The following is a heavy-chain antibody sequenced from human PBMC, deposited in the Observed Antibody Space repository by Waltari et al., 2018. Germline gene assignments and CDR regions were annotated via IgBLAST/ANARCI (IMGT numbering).Heavy chain of an antibody. CDR1: GGSISGHY. CDR2: INYSGST. Sequence: QVQLHESGPGLVKPSETLSLTCSVSGGSISGHYWSWIRQIPGKGLQWLGYINYSGSTQYNPSLKGRVSISFDTSRNQFSMKVNSVTAADTAVYFCARSSWTKAGMDVWGQGTTVIVS. CDR3: ARSSWTKAGMDV. J-gene: IGHJ6*02. D-gene: IGHD3-10*01. V-gene: IGHV4-59*11.